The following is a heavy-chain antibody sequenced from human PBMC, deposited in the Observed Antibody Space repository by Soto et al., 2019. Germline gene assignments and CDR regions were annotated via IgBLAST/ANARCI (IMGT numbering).Heavy chain of an antibody. J-gene: IGHJ5*02. CDR2: ISHSGNT. CDR3: ARGRGAFDA. Sequence: AETLSLTCAVYGASLSDNYCNWLRQPPGKGLEWVGEISHSGNTNYNPSLTSLVTILIDTSKNQLSLNLMSVSTADTAAYYGARGRGAFDAWGQGTPVTVSS. CDR1: GASLSDNY. V-gene: IGHV4-34*01.